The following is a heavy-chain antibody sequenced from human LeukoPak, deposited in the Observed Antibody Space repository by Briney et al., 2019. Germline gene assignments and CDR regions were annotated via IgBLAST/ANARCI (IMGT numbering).Heavy chain of an antibody. CDR3: ARDPRGCTLDY. CDR1: GFTFISYW. V-gene: IGHV3-74*01. D-gene: IGHD2-8*01. J-gene: IGHJ4*02. Sequence: GGSLRLSCAACGFTFISYWMHWVRQAPGKGLVWVSRINSDGSTTNYADSVKGRFTISRDNAKNTLYLQMNSLRAEDTAVYYCARDPRGCTLDYWGQGTLVTVSS. CDR2: INSDGSTT.